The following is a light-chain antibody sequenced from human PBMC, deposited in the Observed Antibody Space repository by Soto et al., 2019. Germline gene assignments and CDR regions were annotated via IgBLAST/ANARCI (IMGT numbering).Light chain of an antibody. CDR2: DAS. CDR1: QSISSW. J-gene: IGKJ1*01. CDR3: QQYNSYWT. Sequence: DIQMTQSPSTLSASVGDRVTITCRASQSISSWLAWYQQKPGKAPNLLIYDASSLGSGVPSRFSGSGSGTEFTITIRSLQPDDFANYYCQQYNSYWTFGKGTKVEIK. V-gene: IGKV1-5*01.